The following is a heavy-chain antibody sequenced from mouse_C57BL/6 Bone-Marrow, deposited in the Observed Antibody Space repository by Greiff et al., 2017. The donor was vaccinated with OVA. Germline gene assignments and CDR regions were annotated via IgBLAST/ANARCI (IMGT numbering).Heavy chain of an antibody. V-gene: IGHV5-17*01. CDR3: ASSDYDYFDY. Sequence: EVKVVESGGGLVKPGGSLKLSCAASGFTFSDYGMHWVRQAPEKGLEWVAYISSGSSTIYYADKVKGRFTISRDNAKNTLFLQMTSLRSEDTAMYYCASSDYDYFDYWGQGTTLTVSS. D-gene: IGHD2-4*01. J-gene: IGHJ2*01. CDR1: GFTFSDYG. CDR2: ISSGSSTI.